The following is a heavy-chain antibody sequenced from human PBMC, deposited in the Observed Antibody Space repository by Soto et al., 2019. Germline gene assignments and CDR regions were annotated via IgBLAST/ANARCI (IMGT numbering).Heavy chain of an antibody. J-gene: IGHJ6*02. D-gene: IGHD1-1*01. V-gene: IGHV1-2*04. CDR2: INPNSGGT. CDR3: ARGLEGGHDTYYYYGMDV. Sequence: ASVKVSCKASGYTFTGYYMHWVRQAPGQGLEWMGWINPNSGGTNYAQKFQGWVTMTRDTSISTAYMELSRLRSDDTAVYYCARGLEGGHDTYYYYGMDVWGQGTTVTVSS. CDR1: GYTFTGYY.